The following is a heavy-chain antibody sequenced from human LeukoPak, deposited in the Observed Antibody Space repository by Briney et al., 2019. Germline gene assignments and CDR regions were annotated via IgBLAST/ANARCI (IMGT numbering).Heavy chain of an antibody. CDR2: IRSSGST. J-gene: IGHJ4*02. V-gene: IGHV3-23*01. CDR1: TFTFYIFD. D-gene: IGHD1/OR15-1a*01. CDR3: ARTRSPLDY. Sequence: PAGSVRLSCAASTFTFYIFDMTWLPQAPGKGLEWGSAIRSSGSTYYSDSVKGRFTISRDNSKSTMFLDMNRLRADYTAIYYCARTRSPLDYWGQGELVIVSS.